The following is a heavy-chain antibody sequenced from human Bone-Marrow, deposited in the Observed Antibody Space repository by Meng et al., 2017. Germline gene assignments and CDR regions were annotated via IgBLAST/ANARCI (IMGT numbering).Heavy chain of an antibody. CDR2: IYHSGRT. Sequence: QGPLHEWGGGLVQASGTLSLTWAVAGSSTDSSNWWSWVRQPQGKGREWIGEIYHSGRTNYNQSLKSRVTISVDKSKNQFSLKLRSVTAEETAVYYCARDLVRKAMVGVFDYWGQGTLVTVSS. V-gene: IGHV4-4*02. J-gene: IGHJ4*02. CDR1: GSSTDSSNW. D-gene: IGHD5-18*01. CDR3: ARDLVRKAMVGVFDY.